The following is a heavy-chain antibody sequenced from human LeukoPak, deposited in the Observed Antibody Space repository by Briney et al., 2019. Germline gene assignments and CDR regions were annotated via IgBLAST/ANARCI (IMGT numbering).Heavy chain of an antibody. D-gene: IGHD4-23*01. V-gene: IGHV3-74*01. J-gene: IGHJ4*02. CDR2: IYIYGSRI. Sequence: GGSLRLSCAASGFTVSSNYMSWVRQAPGKGLVWVSRIYIYGSRINYADSVKGRFTISRDNGKNTLFLQMNTLRAEDAAVYYCVRGNDYGGPHYWGQGTLVTVSS. CDR1: GFTVSSNY. CDR3: VRGNDYGGPHY.